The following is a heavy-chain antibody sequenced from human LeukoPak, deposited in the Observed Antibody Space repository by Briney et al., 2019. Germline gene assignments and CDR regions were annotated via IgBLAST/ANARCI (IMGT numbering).Heavy chain of an antibody. V-gene: IGHV4-4*09. CDR1: GGSISSYC. CDR2: IYTSGST. J-gene: IGHJ4*02. Sequence: SETLSLTCTVSGGSISSYCWSWIRQPPGKGLEWIGYIYTSGSTNYNPSLKSRVTISVDTSKNQFSLKLSSVTAADTAVYYCARRGGSHGSYGYWGQGTLVTVSS. CDR3: ARRGGSHGSYGY. D-gene: IGHD1-26*01.